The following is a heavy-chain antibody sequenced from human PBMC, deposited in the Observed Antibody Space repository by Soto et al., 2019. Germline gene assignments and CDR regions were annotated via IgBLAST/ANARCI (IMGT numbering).Heavy chain of an antibody. J-gene: IGHJ3*02. V-gene: IGHV1-46*01. CDR3: ARGTLGSGWYIGAFDI. D-gene: IGHD6-19*01. Sequence: ASVKVSCKASGYTFTSYYMHWVRQAPGQGLEWMGIINPSGGSTSYAQKFQGRVTMTRDTSTSTVYMELSSLRPEDTAVYYCARGTLGSGWYIGAFDIWGQGTMVTVSS. CDR1: GYTFTSYY. CDR2: INPSGGST.